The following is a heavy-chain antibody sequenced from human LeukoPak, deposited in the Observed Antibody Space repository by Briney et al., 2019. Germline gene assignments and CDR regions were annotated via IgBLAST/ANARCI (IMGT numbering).Heavy chain of an antibody. D-gene: IGHD1-26*01. CDR2: IGSSGDT. J-gene: IGHJ4*02. CDR1: GFTFSNYD. CDR3: VRQPDSARYGFDF. Sequence: GGSLRLSCSASGFTFSNYDIHWVRQATGKGLEWVSAIGSSGDTYYIDSVKGRFTISRESAKNSLYLQMNSLRAEDTAVYYCVRQPDSARYGFDFWGQGTLVTVPS. V-gene: IGHV3-13*01.